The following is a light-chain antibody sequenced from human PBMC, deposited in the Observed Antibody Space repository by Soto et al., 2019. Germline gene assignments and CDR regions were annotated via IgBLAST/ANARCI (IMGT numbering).Light chain of an antibody. Sequence: NFMLTQPHSVSESPGKTVTISCTRSSGNIASNYVQWYQQRPGSAPTTVIYEDNQRPSGVPDRFSGSIDSSSNSAALTISGLKTEDEAAYYCQSYDASNQVFGGGTKLTVL. CDR3: QSYDASNQV. CDR1: SGNIASNY. CDR2: EDN. J-gene: IGLJ3*02. V-gene: IGLV6-57*03.